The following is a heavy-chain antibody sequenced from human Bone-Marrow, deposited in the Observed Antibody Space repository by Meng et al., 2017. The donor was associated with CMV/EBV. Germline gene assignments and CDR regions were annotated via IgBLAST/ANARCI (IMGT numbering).Heavy chain of an antibody. D-gene: IGHD6-19*01. J-gene: IGHJ4*02. CDR2: ISWNTGSI. Sequence: GGSLRLSCAASGFTFDDYAMHWVRQVPGKGLEWVSGISWNTGSIAYADSVKGGFTISRDTIKNSLYLQMNRLRAEDTALYYCAKAAGWYFPFDYWGQGTLVTVSS. V-gene: IGHV3-9*01. CDR1: GFTFDDYA. CDR3: AKAAGWYFPFDY.